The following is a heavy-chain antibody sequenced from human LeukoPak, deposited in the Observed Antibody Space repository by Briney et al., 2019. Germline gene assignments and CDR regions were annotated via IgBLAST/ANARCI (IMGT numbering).Heavy chain of an antibody. CDR2: ISYDGSNR. CDR3: ARQIYPLYYFDY. V-gene: IGHV3-30-3*01. J-gene: IGHJ4*02. CDR1: GFTFSGYA. Sequence: GSLRLSCAASGFTFSGYAIHWVRQAPGKGLEWVAVISYDGSNRYYADSVKGRFTISRDNSRNTLYLQMNSLRPEDTAVYYCARQIYPLYYFDYWGQGTLVTVSS. D-gene: IGHD2-2*02.